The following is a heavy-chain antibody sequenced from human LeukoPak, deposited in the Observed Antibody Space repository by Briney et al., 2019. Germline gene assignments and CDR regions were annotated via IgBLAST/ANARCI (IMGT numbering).Heavy chain of an antibody. CDR1: GYTFTSYG. D-gene: IGHD3-9*01. Sequence: ASVKVSCKASGYTFTSYGISWVRQAPGQGLEWMGWISAYNGNTNYAQKLQGRVTMTTDTSTSTAYMELRSLRSDDTAVYYCARALGGILTGLFDYWGQGTLVTVSS. J-gene: IGHJ4*02. CDR3: ARALGGILTGLFDY. V-gene: IGHV1-18*01. CDR2: ISAYNGNT.